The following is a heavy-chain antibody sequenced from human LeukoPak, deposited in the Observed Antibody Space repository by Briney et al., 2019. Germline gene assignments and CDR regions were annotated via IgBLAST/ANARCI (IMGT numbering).Heavy chain of an antibody. Sequence: PGGSLRLSCAASGFTFSSYAMSWVRQAPGKGLEWVSAISGSGCSTYYADSVKGRFTISRDNSKNTLYLQMNSLSAEDTAVYYCAKSDCGGDCHLLDYWGQGTLVTVSS. V-gene: IGHV3-23*01. J-gene: IGHJ4*02. CDR2: ISGSGCST. CDR1: GFTFSSYA. D-gene: IGHD2-21*02. CDR3: AKSDCGGDCHLLDY.